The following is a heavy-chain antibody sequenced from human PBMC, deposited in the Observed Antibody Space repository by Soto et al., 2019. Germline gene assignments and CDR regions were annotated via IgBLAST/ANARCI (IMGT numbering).Heavy chain of an antibody. J-gene: IGHJ4*02. Sequence: XGTPSLTCAISGGAFTTHNWGWIRQPPGKGLEWIGSMSYSGSTYYNPSLKSRVTISVDTSKNQFSLKLSSVTAADTAVYYCARQVFGEFLDSFDYWGQGSLVTVSS. CDR1: GGAFTTHN. V-gene: IGHV4-39*01. CDR3: ARQVFGEFLDSFDY. D-gene: IGHD3-10*02. CDR2: MSYSGST.